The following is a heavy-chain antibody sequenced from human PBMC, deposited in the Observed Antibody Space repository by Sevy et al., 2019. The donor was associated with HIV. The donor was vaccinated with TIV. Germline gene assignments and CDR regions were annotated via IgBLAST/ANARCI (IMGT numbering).Heavy chain of an antibody. CDR1: GFTFSSYG. CDR2: IWYDGSNK. Sequence: GGSLRLSCAASGFTFSSYGMHWVRQAPGKGLEWVAVIWYDGSNKYYADSVKGRFTISRDNSKNTLYLQMNSLRAEDTAVYYCARMRQLVPNYYYYGMDVWGQGTTVTVSS. V-gene: IGHV3-33*01. CDR3: ARMRQLVPNYYYYGMDV. J-gene: IGHJ6*02. D-gene: IGHD6-6*01.